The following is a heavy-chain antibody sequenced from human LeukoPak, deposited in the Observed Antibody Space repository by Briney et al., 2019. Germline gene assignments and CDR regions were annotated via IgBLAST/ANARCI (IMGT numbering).Heavy chain of an antibody. V-gene: IGHV4-59*12. CDR1: GGSISSYY. CDR2: IYYSGST. Sequence: SETLSLTCTVSGGSISSYYWSWIRQPPGKGLEWIGYIYYSGSTNYNPSLKSRVTISVDTSKNQFSLKLSSVTAADTAVYYCAADRTGIAATEIWFDPWGQGTLVTVSS. CDR3: AADRTGIAATEIWFDP. D-gene: IGHD6-13*01. J-gene: IGHJ5*02.